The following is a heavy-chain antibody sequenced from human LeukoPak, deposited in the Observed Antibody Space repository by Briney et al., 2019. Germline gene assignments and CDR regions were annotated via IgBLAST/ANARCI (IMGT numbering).Heavy chain of an antibody. CDR3: AGTAMAVDYYYYMDV. D-gene: IGHD5-18*01. Sequence: ASVKVSCKVSGYTLTELSMHWVRQAPGKGLEWMGGFDPEDGETIYAQKFQGRVTMTEDTSTDTAYMELSSLRSEDTAVYYCAGTAMAVDYYYYMDVWGKGTTVTVSS. CDR1: GYTLTELS. V-gene: IGHV1-24*01. CDR2: FDPEDGET. J-gene: IGHJ6*03.